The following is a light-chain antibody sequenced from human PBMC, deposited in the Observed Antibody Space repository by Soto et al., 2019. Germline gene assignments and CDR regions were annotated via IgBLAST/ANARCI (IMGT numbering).Light chain of an antibody. J-gene: IGKJ4*01. CDR3: QQRSKWVT. Sequence: IVMTQSPATLSLSPGEKATLSCRASQSISNNFAWFQQKPGQVPRLLIYGASNRATGVSARFSGSGSGTEFTLTISSLQSEDFAVYYCQQRSKWVTFGRGTKVEIK. V-gene: IGKV3-15*01. CDR2: GAS. CDR1: QSISNN.